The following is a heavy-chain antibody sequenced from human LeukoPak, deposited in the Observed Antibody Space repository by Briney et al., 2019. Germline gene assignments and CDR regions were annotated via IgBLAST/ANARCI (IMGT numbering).Heavy chain of an antibody. CDR1: GYTFTSYG. V-gene: IGHV1-69*13. Sequence: ASVKVSCKASGYTFTSYGISWVRQAPGQGLEWMGGIIPIFGTANYAQKFQGRVTITADESTSTAYMELSSLRSEDTAVYYCARGISSSSFDYWGQGTLVTVSS. CDR3: ARGISSSSFDY. D-gene: IGHD6-13*01. CDR2: IIPIFGTA. J-gene: IGHJ4*02.